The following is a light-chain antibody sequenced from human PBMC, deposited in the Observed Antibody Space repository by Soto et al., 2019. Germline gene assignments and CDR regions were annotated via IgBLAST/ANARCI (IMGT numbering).Light chain of an antibody. CDR1: SSDVGSYNL. CDR3: CSYASSSTYV. CDR2: EGT. V-gene: IGLV2-23*01. Sequence: QSALTQPASVSGSPGQSITISCTGTSSDVGSYNLVSWYQQHPGKAPKLMIYEGTKRPSGVSDRFSGSRYVNTASLTISGLQAEDEADYYCCSYASSSTYVFGSGTKLTVL. J-gene: IGLJ1*01.